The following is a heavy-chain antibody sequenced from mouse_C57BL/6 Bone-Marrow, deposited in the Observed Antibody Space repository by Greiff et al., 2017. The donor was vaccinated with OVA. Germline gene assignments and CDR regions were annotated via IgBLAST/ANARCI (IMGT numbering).Heavy chain of an antibody. V-gene: IGHV1-5*01. Sequence: EVQLQQSGTVLARPGASVKMSCKTSGYTFTSYWMNWVKQRPGQGLEWIGAIYPGNSDTSYNQKFKGTAKRTTVTSTSTAYMELSSLTHASSAVYYCTRKSPNFSYFDYSGQGTTLTVSS. CDR2: IYPGNSDT. CDR1: GYTFTSYW. CDR3: TRKSPNFSYFDY. D-gene: IGHD4-1*02. J-gene: IGHJ2*01.